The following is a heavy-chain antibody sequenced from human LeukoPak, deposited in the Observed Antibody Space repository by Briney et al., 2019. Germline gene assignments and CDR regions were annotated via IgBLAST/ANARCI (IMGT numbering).Heavy chain of an antibody. D-gene: IGHD6-13*01. CDR2: IKPDGTTK. Sequence: GGSLRLSCAAPGFTFSNYGMHWVRQAPGKGLEWVANIKPDGTTKFYVDSVKGRFTISRDNALNSLYLQMNSLRAEDTAIYYCARSIPYGTTWYGRSDYWGQGTLVTVSS. CDR1: GFTFSNYG. J-gene: IGHJ4*02. CDR3: ARSIPYGTTWYGRSDY. V-gene: IGHV3-7*03.